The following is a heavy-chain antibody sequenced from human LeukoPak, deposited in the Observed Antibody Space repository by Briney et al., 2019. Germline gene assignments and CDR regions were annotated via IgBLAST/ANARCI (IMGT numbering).Heavy chain of an antibody. J-gene: IGHJ4*02. V-gene: IGHV3-23*01. D-gene: IGHD4-17*01. CDR2: ISGSGGST. CDR1: GFTFSSYA. CDR3: AKAPSAPLRSNYFDY. Sequence: GGSLRLSCAASGFTFSSYAMSWVRQAPGKGLEGLEWVSAISGSGGSTYYADSVKGRFTISRDNSKNTLYLHMNSLRAEDTALYYCAKAPSAPLRSNYFDYWGQGTLVTVSS.